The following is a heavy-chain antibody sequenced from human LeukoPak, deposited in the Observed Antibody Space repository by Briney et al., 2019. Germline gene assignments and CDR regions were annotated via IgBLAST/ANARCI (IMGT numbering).Heavy chain of an antibody. D-gene: IGHD3-10*01. J-gene: IGHJ4*02. Sequence: PGGSLRLSCAASGFTFSTYTMNWVRQAPGKGLDWVSSISSSSHYIYYAGSVKGRFTISRDNAKNSLYLQMNSLRAEDTAVYFCVRTGSTLVRGVYDYWGQGTLVTVSS. CDR3: VRTGSTLVRGVYDY. CDR2: ISSSSHYI. CDR1: GFTFSTYT. V-gene: IGHV3-21*01.